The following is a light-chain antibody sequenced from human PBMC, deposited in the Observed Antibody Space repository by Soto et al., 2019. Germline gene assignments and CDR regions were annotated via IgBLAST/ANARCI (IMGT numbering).Light chain of an antibody. J-gene: IGLJ1*01. Sequence: QSALTQPRSVSGSPGQSVTISCTGTSSDVGGYYYVSWYQQHPGKAPKLMIYDVNKRPSGVPDRFSASKSGITASLTISGLQAEDEADYYCCSYAGTYAFDVFGTGTKLTVL. CDR3: CSYAGTYAFDV. CDR2: DVN. V-gene: IGLV2-11*01. CDR1: SSDVGGYYY.